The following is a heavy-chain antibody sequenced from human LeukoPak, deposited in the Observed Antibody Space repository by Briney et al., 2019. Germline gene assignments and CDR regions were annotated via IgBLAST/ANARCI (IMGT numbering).Heavy chain of an antibody. J-gene: IGHJ6*03. V-gene: IGHV3-7*04. Sequence: GGSLRLSCAASGFTFSSHWMSWVRQAPGKGLEWVANIKQDGSEKYYVDSVKGRFTISRDNAKNSLYLQMNSLRAEDTAVYYCARGITMVRGGTYYYYYMDVWGKGTTVTISS. CDR1: GFTFSSHW. CDR2: IKQDGSEK. D-gene: IGHD3-10*01. CDR3: ARGITMVRGGTYYYYYMDV.